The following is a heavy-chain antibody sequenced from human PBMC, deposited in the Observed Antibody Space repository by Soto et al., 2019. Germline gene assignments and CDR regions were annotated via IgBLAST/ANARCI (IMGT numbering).Heavy chain of an antibody. D-gene: IGHD3-3*01. CDR2: FDPEDGET. CDR1: GYTLTELS. V-gene: IGHV1-24*01. J-gene: IGHJ5*02. Sequence: ASVKVSCKVSGYTLTELSMHWVRQAPGKGLEWMGGFDPEDGETIYAQKFQGRVTMTEDTSTDTAYMELSSQRSEDTAVYYCATAANYDSHNWFDPWGQGTLVTVSS. CDR3: ATAANYDSHNWFDP.